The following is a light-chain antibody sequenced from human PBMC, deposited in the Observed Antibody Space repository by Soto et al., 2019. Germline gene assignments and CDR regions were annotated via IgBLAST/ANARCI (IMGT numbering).Light chain of an antibody. CDR3: SSYTSSTTLVV. J-gene: IGLJ2*01. CDR1: SSDVGAYNY. Sequence: QSALTQPASVSGSPGQSITISCTGTSSDVGAYNYVSWYQQHPGKAPKLMIYEANNRPSGVPNRFSGSKSGNTASLTISGLQAEDEADYYCSSYTSSTTLVVFGGGTKVTVL. V-gene: IGLV2-14*01. CDR2: EAN.